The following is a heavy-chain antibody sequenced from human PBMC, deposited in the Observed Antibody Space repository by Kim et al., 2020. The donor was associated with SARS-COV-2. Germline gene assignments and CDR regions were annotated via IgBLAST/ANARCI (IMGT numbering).Heavy chain of an antibody. CDR2: INHSGST. V-gene: IGHV4-34*01. J-gene: IGHJ2*01. CDR3: ARGVDPYGDYVGLYYFDL. CDR1: GGSFSGYY. D-gene: IGHD4-17*01. Sequence: SETLSLTCAVYGGSFSGYYWSWIRQPPGKGLEWIGEINHSGSTNYNPSLKSRVTISVDTSKNQFSLKLSSVTAADTAVYYCARGVDPYGDYVGLYYFDLWGRGTLVTVSS.